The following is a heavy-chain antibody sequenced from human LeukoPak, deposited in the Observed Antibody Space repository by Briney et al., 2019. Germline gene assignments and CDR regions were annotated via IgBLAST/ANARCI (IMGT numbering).Heavy chain of an antibody. D-gene: IGHD4-23*01. Sequence: GGSLRLSCAASGFPFSNYWRSWVRQAPGKGLEWVANMKEDGGEISYVDSVKGRFTISRDNAKNSLYLHMNSLRVEDTAVYYCARDRGYSTFDNWGQGTLVTVSS. CDR3: ARDRGYSTFDN. V-gene: IGHV3-7*01. CDR1: GFPFSNYW. CDR2: MKEDGGEI. J-gene: IGHJ5*02.